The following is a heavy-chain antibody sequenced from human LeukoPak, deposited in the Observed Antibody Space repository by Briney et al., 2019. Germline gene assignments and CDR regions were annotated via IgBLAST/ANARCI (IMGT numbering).Heavy chain of an antibody. Sequence: ASVKVSCKASGYTFTSYGISWVRQAPGQGLEWMGWISAYNGNTNYAQKLQGRVTMTTDTSTSIAYMELRSLRSDDTAVYYCARLGFGELLTHIDYWGQGTLVTVSS. V-gene: IGHV1-18*01. J-gene: IGHJ4*02. CDR2: ISAYNGNT. D-gene: IGHD3-10*01. CDR1: GYTFTSYG. CDR3: ARLGFGELLTHIDY.